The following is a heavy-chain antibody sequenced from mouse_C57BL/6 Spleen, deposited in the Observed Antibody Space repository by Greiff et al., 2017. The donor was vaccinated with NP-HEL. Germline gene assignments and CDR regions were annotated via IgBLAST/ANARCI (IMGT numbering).Heavy chain of an antibody. CDR3: ARTYYSNYGDFDV. V-gene: IGHV1-81*01. Sequence: VQLQQSGAELARPGASVKLSCKASGYTFTSYGISWVKQRTGQGLEWIGEIYPRSGNTYYNEKFKGKATLTADKSSSTAYIELRSLTSEDSAVYFCARTYYSNYGDFDVWGTGTTVTVSS. CDR1: GYTFTSYG. J-gene: IGHJ1*03. CDR2: IYPRSGNT. D-gene: IGHD2-5*01.